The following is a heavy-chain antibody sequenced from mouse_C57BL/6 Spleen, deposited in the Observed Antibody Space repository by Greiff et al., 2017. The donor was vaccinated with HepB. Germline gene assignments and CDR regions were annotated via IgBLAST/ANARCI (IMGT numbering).Heavy chain of an antibody. Sequence: EVKLMESGPGLAKPSQTLSLTCSVPGYSITSDYWNWIRKFPGNKLEYMGYISYSGSTYYNPSLKSRISITRDTSKNQYYLQLNSVTTEDTATYYCARSPITTVVDWYFDVWGTGTTVTVSS. J-gene: IGHJ1*03. CDR2: ISYSGST. CDR3: ARSPITTVVDWYFDV. V-gene: IGHV3-8*01. D-gene: IGHD1-1*01. CDR1: GYSITSDY.